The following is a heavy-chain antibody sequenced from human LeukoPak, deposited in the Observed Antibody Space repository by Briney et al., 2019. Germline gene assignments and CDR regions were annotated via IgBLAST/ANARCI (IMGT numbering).Heavy chain of an antibody. CDR2: ITGSGDIK. V-gene: IGHV3-23*01. CDR1: GFLFSDFA. Sequence: AGGSMRLSCVASGFLFSDFAMTWVRQAPGKGPEWVSGITGSGDIKYYADSVKGRFTISRDNSKNILYLQMDSLRVEDTAVYYCARFEKRWLHSYWGQGTLVIVSS. CDR3: ARFEKRWLHSY. J-gene: IGHJ4*02. D-gene: IGHD5-24*01.